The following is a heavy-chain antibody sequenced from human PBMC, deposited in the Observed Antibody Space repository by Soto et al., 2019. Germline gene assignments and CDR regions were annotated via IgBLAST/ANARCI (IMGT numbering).Heavy chain of an antibody. CDR1: GFTFSTYW. J-gene: IGHJ3*01. Sequence: EVQLVESGGGLVQPGGSLRLSCAVSGFTFSTYWMHWVRQVPVKGLVWVSRISLDGSRTSYADSVKGRFTISRDNAKNTLYLQMRSLRAEDSAVYFCVRDRDFYDGRGYASPGDAFDVWGQGTVVSVSS. V-gene: IGHV3-74*01. CDR2: ISLDGSRT. CDR3: VRDRDFYDGRGYASPGDAFDV. D-gene: IGHD3-22*01.